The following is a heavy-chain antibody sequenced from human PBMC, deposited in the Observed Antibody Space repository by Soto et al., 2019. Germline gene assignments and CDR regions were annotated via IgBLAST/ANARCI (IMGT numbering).Heavy chain of an antibody. J-gene: IGHJ5*02. D-gene: IGHD3-10*01. V-gene: IGHV1-2*04. CDR2: INPNSGGT. CDR3: ARSRITMVRGFDP. CDR1: GYTFTGYY. Sequence: ASVKVSCKASGYTFTGYYMHWVRQAPGQGLEWMGWINPNSGGTNYAQKFQGWVTMTRDTSISTAYMELSRLRSDDTAVYYCARSRITMVRGFDPWGQGTLVTVPS.